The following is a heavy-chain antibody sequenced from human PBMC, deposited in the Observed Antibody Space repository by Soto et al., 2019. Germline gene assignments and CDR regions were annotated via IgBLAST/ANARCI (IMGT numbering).Heavy chain of an antibody. CDR1: GGSISSGGYY. CDR3: ARAEVAPGNWFDP. J-gene: IGHJ5*02. D-gene: IGHD5-12*01. CDR2: IYYSGST. Sequence: QVQLQESGPGLVKPSQTLSLTCTVSGGSISSGGYYWSWICQHPGKGLEWIGYIYYSGSTYYNPSLKSRVTISVDTSKNQFSLKLSSVTAADTAVYYFARAEVAPGNWFDPWGQGTLVTVSS. V-gene: IGHV4-31*03.